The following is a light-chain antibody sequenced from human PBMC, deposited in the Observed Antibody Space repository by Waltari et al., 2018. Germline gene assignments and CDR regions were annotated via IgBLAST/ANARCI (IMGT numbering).Light chain of an antibody. J-gene: IGKJ3*01. CDR1: QDIPSA. CDR2: DAS. CDR3: QQYINVPLT. Sequence: AIQLTHSPSSLSASVQHRLTITCRASQDIPSALAWYVQKAGTAPQLLIYDASTLESGVPSRFSGSGSGTDFTLSISGLQPEDFAAYYCQQYINVPLTFGPGTTVDIK. V-gene: IGKV1D-13*01.